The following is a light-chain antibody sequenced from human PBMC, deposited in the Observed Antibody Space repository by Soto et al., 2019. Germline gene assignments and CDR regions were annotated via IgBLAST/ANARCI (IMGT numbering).Light chain of an antibody. V-gene: IGLV2-14*01. CDR1: SSDIGDYNY. Sequence: QSALTQPASVSGSPGQSITISCVGTSSDIGDYNYVSWYQQHPGKVPKVIIYDVSNRPSGVSSRFSGTKSGNTASLTVSGLQAEDEADYYCCSYTRSGTLIFGTGTKVTVL. J-gene: IGLJ1*01. CDR3: CSYTRSGTLI. CDR2: DVS.